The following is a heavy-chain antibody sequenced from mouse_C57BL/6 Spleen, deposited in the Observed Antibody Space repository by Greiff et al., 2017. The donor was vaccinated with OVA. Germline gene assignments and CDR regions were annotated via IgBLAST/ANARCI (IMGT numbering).Heavy chain of an antibody. J-gene: IGHJ2*01. CDR3: ARGDYYGRALFDY. D-gene: IGHD1-1*01. CDR1: GYAFSSSW. CDR2: IYPGDGDT. V-gene: IGHV1-82*01. Sequence: VQLQQSGPELVKPGASVKISCKASGYAFSSSWMNWVKQRPGQGLEWIGRIYPGDGDTNYNGKFKGKATLTADKSSSTAYMQLSSLTSEDSAVYFCARGDYYGRALFDYWGQGTTLTVSS.